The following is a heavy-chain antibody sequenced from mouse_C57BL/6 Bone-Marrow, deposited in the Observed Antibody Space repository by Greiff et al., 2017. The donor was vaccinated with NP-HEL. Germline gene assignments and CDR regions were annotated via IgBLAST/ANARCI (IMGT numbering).Heavy chain of an antibody. J-gene: IGHJ3*01. V-gene: IGHV1-66*01. CDR1: GYSFTSYY. Sequence: VQLQQSGPELVKPGASVKISCKASGYSFTSYYIHWVKQRPGQGLEWIGWIYPGSGNTKYNEKFKGKATLTADTSSSTAYMQLSSLTSEDSAVYYCARYGNYVWFAYWGQGTLVTVSA. D-gene: IGHD2-1*01. CDR2: IYPGSGNT. CDR3: ARYGNYVWFAY.